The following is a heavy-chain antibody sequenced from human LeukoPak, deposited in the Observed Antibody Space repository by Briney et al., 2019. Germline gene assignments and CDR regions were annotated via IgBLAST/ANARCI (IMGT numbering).Heavy chain of an antibody. CDR3: AREYSSGWYGY. D-gene: IGHD6-19*01. V-gene: IGHV3-33*01. CDR1: GFTFSSYG. J-gene: IGHJ4*02. Sequence: PGGSLRLSCAASGFTFSSYGMHWVRQAPGKGLEWVAVIWYDGSNKYYADSVKGRITISRDNSKNTLYLQMNSLRAEDTAVYYCAREYSSGWYGYWGQGTLVTVSS. CDR2: IWYDGSNK.